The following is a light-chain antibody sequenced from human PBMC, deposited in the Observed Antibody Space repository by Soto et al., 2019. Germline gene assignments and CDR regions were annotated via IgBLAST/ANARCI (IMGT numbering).Light chain of an antibody. CDR3: QQYGSSPPYT. V-gene: IGKV3-20*01. J-gene: IGKJ2*01. CDR1: QSVSNKY. Sequence: EVVLTQSPGTLSLSPGERATLSCRASQSVSNKYFAWYQQPPGQAPRLLIFGSSDRATGTPDRFSGSGSGTDFTLTISRLEPEDCEVYDCQQYGSSPPYTFGQGTKMDIK. CDR2: GSS.